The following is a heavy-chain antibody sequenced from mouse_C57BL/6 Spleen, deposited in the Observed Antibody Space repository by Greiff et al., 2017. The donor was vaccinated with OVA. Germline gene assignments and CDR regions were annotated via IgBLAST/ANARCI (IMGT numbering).Heavy chain of an antibody. Sequence: QVQLKQSGAELVKPGASVKISCKASGYAFSSYWMNWVKQRPGKGLEWIGQIYPGDGDTNYNGKFKGKATLTADKSSSTAYMQLSSLTSEDSAVYFCAREGYGNYGSFYYFDYWGQGTTLTVSS. J-gene: IGHJ2*01. CDR1: GYAFSSYW. V-gene: IGHV1-80*01. CDR3: AREGYGNYGSFYYFDY. D-gene: IGHD2-10*02. CDR2: IYPGDGDT.